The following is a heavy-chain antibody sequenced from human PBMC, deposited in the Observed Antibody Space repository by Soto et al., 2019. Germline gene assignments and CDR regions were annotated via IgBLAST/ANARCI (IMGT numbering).Heavy chain of an antibody. CDR3: VRHTLTFCSDAGYSV. V-gene: IGHV1-69*02. CDR2: IIPLLDMT. Sequence: QVQLVQSGAEVKKPGSSVNVSCKSSGGTFNTYTITWVRQAPGQGLEWMGRIIPLLDMTNSAQGFRGIVTITAANPTSTAYMELSSLNSEDTAVYYCVRHTLTFCSDAGYSVWGQGTLVSVSS. CDR1: GGTFNTYT. D-gene: IGHD2-15*01. J-gene: IGHJ4*02.